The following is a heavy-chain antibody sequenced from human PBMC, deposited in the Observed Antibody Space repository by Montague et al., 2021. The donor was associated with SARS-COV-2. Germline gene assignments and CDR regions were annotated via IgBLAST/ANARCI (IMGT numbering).Heavy chain of an antibody. J-gene: IGHJ5*01. CDR3: ARQDAWAYCGDECYRGWFDS. CDR2: IFYNGST. V-gene: IGHV4-59*01. D-gene: IGHD2-21*01. CDR1: FGSISTYY. Sequence: SETLSLTCTVSFGSISTYYWSWIRQPPGKGLEWIGFIFYNGSTKYNPSLKRRVSISLDTSKSQFSLELSSVTAADTAVYYCARQDAWAYCGDECYRGWFDSWGQGTLVTVSS.